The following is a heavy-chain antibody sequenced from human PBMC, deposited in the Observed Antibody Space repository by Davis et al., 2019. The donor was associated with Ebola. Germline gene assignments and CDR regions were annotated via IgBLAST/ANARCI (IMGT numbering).Heavy chain of an antibody. CDR3: ARDYSSSYYYYMDV. CDR1: GFTVSSNY. V-gene: IGHV3-53*01. J-gene: IGHJ6*03. CDR2: IYSGGST. Sequence: PGGSLRLSCAASGFTVSSNYMSWVRQAPGKGLEWVSVIYSGGSTYYADSVKGRFTISRDNSKNTLYLQMNSLRAEDTAVYYCARDYSSSYYYYMDVWGKGTTVTVSS. D-gene: IGHD6-6*01.